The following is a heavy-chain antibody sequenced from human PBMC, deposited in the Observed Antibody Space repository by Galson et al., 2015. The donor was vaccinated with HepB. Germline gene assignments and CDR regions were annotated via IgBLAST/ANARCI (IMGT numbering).Heavy chain of an antibody. D-gene: IGHD6-13*01. CDR1: GFTFSDYY. V-gene: IGHV3-11*01. Sequence: SLRLSCAASGFTFSDYYMSWIRQAPGKGLEWVSYISSSGSTTYYADSVKGRFTISRDNSKNSLYLQMNSLRAEDTALYYCAKDSMGKYSSSWYDYYGMDVWGQGTTVTVSS. CDR2: ISSSGSTT. J-gene: IGHJ6*02. CDR3: AKDSMGKYSSSWYDYYGMDV.